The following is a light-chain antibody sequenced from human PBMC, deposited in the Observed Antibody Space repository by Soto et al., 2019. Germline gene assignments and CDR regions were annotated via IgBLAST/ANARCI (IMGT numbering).Light chain of an antibody. CDR3: QQSIA. Sequence: DIQMTQSPSSLSASVGDRVTITCQASQDIDNYLNWYQQRPGKAPELLNYDASNLESGVPSRFSGSGSGTDFTFTISSLQPEDIATYYCQQSIAFGQGTRLEI. CDR2: DAS. CDR1: QDIDNY. J-gene: IGKJ5*01. V-gene: IGKV1-33*01.